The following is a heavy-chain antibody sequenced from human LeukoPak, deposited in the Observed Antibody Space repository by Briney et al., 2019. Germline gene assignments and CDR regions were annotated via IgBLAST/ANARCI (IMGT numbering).Heavy chain of an antibody. J-gene: IGHJ4*02. CDR2: ISGSGSST. CDR1: GFTFSTYA. V-gene: IGHV3-23*01. CDR3: AKGAPYYFDY. Sequence: GGSLRLSCAASGFTFSTYAMTWVRQAPGQGLEWVSSISGSGSSTYYADSVKGRFTISRDNCKNTLYLQMNSLRAEDTAVYYCAKGAPYYFDYWGQGTLVTVSS.